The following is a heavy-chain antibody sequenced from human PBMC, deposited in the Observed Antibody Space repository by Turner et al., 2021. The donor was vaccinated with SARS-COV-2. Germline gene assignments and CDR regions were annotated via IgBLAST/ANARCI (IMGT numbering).Heavy chain of an antibody. CDR3: ARQGGVDY. CDR1: GGSISTTNHY. CDR2: ISYTGRT. J-gene: IGHJ4*02. V-gene: IGHV4-39*01. Sequence: QLQLQESGPGLVKPSETLSLTCAVSGGSISTTNHYWGWILQPPGKGLEWIGSISYTGRTFYTPSLKSRVTLSMDTSKNHFSLKVTSVTAADTAVYYCARQGGVDYWGQGTLVTVSS.